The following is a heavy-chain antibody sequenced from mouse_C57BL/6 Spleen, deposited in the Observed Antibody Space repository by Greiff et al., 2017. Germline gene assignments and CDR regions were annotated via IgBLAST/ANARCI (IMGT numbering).Heavy chain of an antibody. J-gene: IGHJ4*01. CDR3: ASPYINDGAMDY. D-gene: IGHD2-12*01. V-gene: IGHV1-81*01. CDR2: IYPRSGNT. Sequence: QVQLKESGAELARPGASVKLSCKASGYTFTSYGISWVKQRTGQGLEWIGEIYPRSGNTYYNEKFKGKAPLTADKSSSTAYMELRSLRSEDSAVYFCASPYINDGAMDYWGQGTSVTVSS. CDR1: GYTFTSYG.